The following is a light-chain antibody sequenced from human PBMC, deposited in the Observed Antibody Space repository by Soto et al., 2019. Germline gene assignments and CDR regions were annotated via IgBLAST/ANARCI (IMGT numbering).Light chain of an antibody. CDR2: AAS. CDR3: QQYCNSSPTT. CDR1: QGVTSNY. J-gene: IGKJ5*01. Sequence: EIVLTQSPGTLSLSPGERATLSCRASQGVTSNYLAWYQQRPGQAPRLLIYAASNRATGIPDRFSGGGSGTDFPLTISRLEPEDVAMDYCQQYCNSSPTTFGQGTRLEIE. V-gene: IGKV3-20*01.